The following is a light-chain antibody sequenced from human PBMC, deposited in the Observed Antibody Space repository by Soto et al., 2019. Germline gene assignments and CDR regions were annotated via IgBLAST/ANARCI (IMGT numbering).Light chain of an antibody. CDR2: HNY. CDR1: SSNIGSDF. V-gene: IGLV1-47*01. J-gene: IGLJ1*01. CDR3: SAWDDSLSVYV. Sequence: QSVLTQPPSASGTPGQRVTISCSGSSSNIGSDFVYWYQQLPGTAPKLLIYHNYQRPSGVPDRFSGSKSGTSGSLAISDLRSEDEGDYYCSAWDDSLSVYVFRAGTKLTVL.